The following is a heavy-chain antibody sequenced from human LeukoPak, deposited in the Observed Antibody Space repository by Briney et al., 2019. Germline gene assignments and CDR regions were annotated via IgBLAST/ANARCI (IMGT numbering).Heavy chain of an antibody. J-gene: IGHJ4*02. D-gene: IGHD6-25*01. CDR2: IYYSGST. CDR1: GGSISSSSYY. CDR3: AKSGGSGLIDY. Sequence: PSETLSLTCTVSGGSISSSSYYWGWIRQPPGKGLEWIGRIYYSGSTYYNAPLQSRVTISIDTSKNHFSLRLNSVTAADTAMYYCAKSGGSGLIDYWGQGTLVTVSS. V-gene: IGHV4-39*02.